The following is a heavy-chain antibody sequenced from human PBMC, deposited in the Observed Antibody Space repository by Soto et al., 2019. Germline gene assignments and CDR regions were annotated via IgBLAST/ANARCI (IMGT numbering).Heavy chain of an antibody. CDR2: IYWDDDK. J-gene: IGHJ4*02. Sequence: QITLKESGPTLVKPTQTLTLTCTFSGFSLSTSGVGVGWIRQPPGKALEWLALIYWDDDKRYSPSLKSRLTTAKDTSKNRVVLTMTNMDPVDTATYYCAPALWFGELLTYFDYWGQGTLVTVSS. CDR3: APALWFGELLTYFDY. D-gene: IGHD3-10*01. CDR1: GFSLSTSGVG. V-gene: IGHV2-5*02.